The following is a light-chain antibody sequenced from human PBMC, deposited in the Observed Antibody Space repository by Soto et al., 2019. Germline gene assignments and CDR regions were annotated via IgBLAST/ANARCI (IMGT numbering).Light chain of an antibody. V-gene: IGLV2-23*02. J-gene: IGLJ3*02. CDR1: NSDVGTYNI. CDR2: EVT. Sequence: QSALTQPASVSGSPGQSITISCTGTNSDVGTYNIVSWYQQYPGKAPKLIIYEVTKRHSGVSNRFSGSKSGNTASLTISGLQSEDEADYYCRSYAGTGTWVFGGGTKLTV. CDR3: RSYAGTGTWV.